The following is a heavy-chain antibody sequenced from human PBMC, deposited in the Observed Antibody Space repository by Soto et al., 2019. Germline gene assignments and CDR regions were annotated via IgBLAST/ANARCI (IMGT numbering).Heavy chain of an antibody. J-gene: IGHJ6*02. V-gene: IGHV1-18*01. CDR2: VNTNSGVT. Sequence: ASVKVSCKASGYTFINYGISWVRQAPGQGLEWVGWVNTNSGVTKYGQKFQGRVTMTTDTSTSTAYMELRSLRSDDTAVYYCVRDYDFWRKYYYYYGMDVWGQGTTVTVSS. D-gene: IGHD3-3*01. CDR3: VRDYDFWRKYYYYYGMDV. CDR1: GYTFINYG.